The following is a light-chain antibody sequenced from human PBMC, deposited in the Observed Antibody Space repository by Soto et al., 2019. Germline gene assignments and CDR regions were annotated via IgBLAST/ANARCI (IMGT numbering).Light chain of an antibody. Sequence: QSVLTQPPSASRTPGHRVTISCSGSSSNIGSNTVNWYQQLPGTAPKLLFYSNTQRPSGVPDRFSGSKPGTSASLAISGLQSEDEADYYCAAWDDSLNGYVFGTGTKVTVL. V-gene: IGLV1-44*01. CDR3: AAWDDSLNGYV. CDR2: SNT. CDR1: SSNIGSNT. J-gene: IGLJ1*01.